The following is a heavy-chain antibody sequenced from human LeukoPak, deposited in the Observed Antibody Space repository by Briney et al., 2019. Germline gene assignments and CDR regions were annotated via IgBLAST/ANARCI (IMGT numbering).Heavy chain of an antibody. CDR3: ASYDYTSAYYFDY. CDR1: GGSISSYY. Sequence: SETLSLTCTVSGGSISSYYWSWIRQPPGKGLEWIGDIYYSGSTNYNPSLKSRVTISVDTSKNQFSLKLSSVTAADTAVYYCASYDYTSAYYFDYWGQGTLVTVSS. J-gene: IGHJ4*02. CDR2: IYYSGST. V-gene: IGHV4-59*01. D-gene: IGHD4-11*01.